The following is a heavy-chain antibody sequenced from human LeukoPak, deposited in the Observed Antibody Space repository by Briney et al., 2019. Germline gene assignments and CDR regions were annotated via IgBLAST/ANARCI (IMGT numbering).Heavy chain of an antibody. D-gene: IGHD4-11*01. J-gene: IGHJ6*03. CDR3: ARGHSIEPYYYYYYMDV. Sequence: SQTLSLTCTVSGYSISSGTYYWTWIRQPAGKGLEWIGYIYYSGSTSYNPSLKSRVTISLDTSNNQFPLKLRSVTAADTAVYYCARGHSIEPYYYYYYMDVWGKGTTVTVSS. CDR2: IYYSGST. CDR1: GYSISSGTYY. V-gene: IGHV4-61*10.